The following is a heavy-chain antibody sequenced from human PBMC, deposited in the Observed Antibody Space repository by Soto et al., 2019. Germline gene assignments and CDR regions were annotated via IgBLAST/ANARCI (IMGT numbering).Heavy chain of an antibody. D-gene: IGHD4-17*01. J-gene: IGHJ4*02. CDR3: AIRVPDY. CDR2: FKPSDGTT. V-gene: IGHV1-46*01. CDR1: GYTFTNQY. Sequence: ASVKVSCKASGYTFTNQYMHWVRQAPGQGLEWMGMFKPSDGTTNYAQKFQGRLTMTRDTSTNTLSIDLSSLRSEDTAVYYCAIRVPDYWGQGTLVIVSS.